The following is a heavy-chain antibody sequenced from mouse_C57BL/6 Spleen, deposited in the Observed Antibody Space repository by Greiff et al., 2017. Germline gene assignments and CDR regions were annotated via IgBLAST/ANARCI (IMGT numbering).Heavy chain of an antibody. CDR1: GYTFTDYE. CDR3: TRGHYGSSYYYAMDD. V-gene: IGHV1-15*01. J-gene: IGHJ4*01. D-gene: IGHD1-1*01. Sequence: QVQLQQSGAELVRPGASVTLSCKASGYTFTDYEMHWVKQTPVHGLEWIGAIDPETGGTAYNQKFKGKAILTAGKSSSTAYMELLSLTSADSAVYYCTRGHYGSSYYYAMDDWGQGTSVTVSS. CDR2: IDPETGGT.